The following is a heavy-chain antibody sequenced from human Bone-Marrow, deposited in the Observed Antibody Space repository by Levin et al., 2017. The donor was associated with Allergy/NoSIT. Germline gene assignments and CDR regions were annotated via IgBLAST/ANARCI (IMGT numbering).Heavy chain of an antibody. D-gene: IGHD4-17*01. V-gene: IGHV3-23*01. Sequence: GESLKISCAASGFTFSSYAMSWVRQAPGKGLEWVSAISGSGGSTYYADSVKGRFTISRDNSKNTLYLQMNSLRAEDTAVYYCAKTTVTTYDAFDIWGQGTMVTVSS. CDR3: AKTTVTTYDAFDI. CDR2: ISGSGGST. CDR1: GFTFSSYA. J-gene: IGHJ3*02.